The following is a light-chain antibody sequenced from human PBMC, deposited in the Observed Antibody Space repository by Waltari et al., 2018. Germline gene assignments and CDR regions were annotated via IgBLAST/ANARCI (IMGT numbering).Light chain of an antibody. CDR3: QQYGSFRWT. V-gene: IGKV3-20*01. CDR1: QSVSSSY. Sequence: EIVLTQSPGTLSLSPGERATLSCRASQSVSSSYLAWYQQKPGQAPRLLIYGASSRAIGIPDRFSGSGSGTDFTLTISRPEPEDFAVYYCQQYGSFRWTFGQGTRVEIK. CDR2: GAS. J-gene: IGKJ1*01.